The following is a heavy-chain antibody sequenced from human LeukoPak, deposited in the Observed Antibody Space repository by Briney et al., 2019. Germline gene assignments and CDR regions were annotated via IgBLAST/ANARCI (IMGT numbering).Heavy chain of an antibody. J-gene: IGHJ5*02. CDR1: GGSFSGYY. CDR2: IYYSGST. CDR3: ARRTLVVPAAQPYNWFDP. V-gene: IGHV4-39*01. Sequence: KPSETLSLTCTVYGGSFSGYYWSWIRQPPGKGLEWIGSIYYSGSTYYNPSLKSRVTISVDTSKNQFSLKLSSVTAADTAVYYCARRTLVVPAAQPYNWFDPWGQGTLVTVSS. D-gene: IGHD2-2*01.